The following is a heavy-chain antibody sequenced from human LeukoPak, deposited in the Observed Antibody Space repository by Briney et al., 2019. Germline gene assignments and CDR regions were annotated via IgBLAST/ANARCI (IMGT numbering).Heavy chain of an antibody. J-gene: IGHJ5*02. CDR2: INHSGST. CDR3: ARGSKMLGYNWFDP. Sequence: SETLSLTCAVYGGSFSGYYWNWIRQPPGKGLEWIGEINHSGSTDYIPSLKSRVTISVDTSKNQFSLKLSSVTAADTAVYYCARGSKMLGYNWFDPWGQGTLVTVSS. D-gene: IGHD1-26*01. CDR1: GGSFSGYY. V-gene: IGHV4-34*01.